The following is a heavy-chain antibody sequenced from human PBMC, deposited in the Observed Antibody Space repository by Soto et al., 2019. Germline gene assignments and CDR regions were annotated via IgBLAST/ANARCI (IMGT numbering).Heavy chain of an antibody. CDR1: VFTFSDYS. D-gene: IGHD1-26*01. CDR2: ITPTSSTI. J-gene: IGHJ4*02. V-gene: IGHV3-48*02. Sequence: GGSLRLSCAASVFTFSDYSMNWVRQAPGKGLEWISYITPTSSTIHYADTVKGRFFISRDNAKNLLFLQMNSLTDEDSAIYYCASVAWVFDFWGQGTPVTVSS. CDR3: ASVAWVFDF.